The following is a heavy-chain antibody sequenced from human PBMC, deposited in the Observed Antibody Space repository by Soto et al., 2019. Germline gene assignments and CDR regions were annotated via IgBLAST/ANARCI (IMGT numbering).Heavy chain of an antibody. Sequence: EVQLVESGGGLVQPGGSLRLSCEGSGFIFSSHWMGWVRQSPVRGLEWVANIKYDDSETPYMDFAKGRFTISRDNAKNTLYLQMTSLRVEDTAVYYCAAWSHSNWFDYGGQGTLVTVSS. J-gene: IGHJ4*02. D-gene: IGHD6-13*01. CDR3: AAWSHSNWFDY. CDR2: IKYDDSET. V-gene: IGHV3-7*05. CDR1: GFIFSSHW.